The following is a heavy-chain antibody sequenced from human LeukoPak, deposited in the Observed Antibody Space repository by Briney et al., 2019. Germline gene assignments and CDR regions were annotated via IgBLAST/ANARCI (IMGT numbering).Heavy chain of an antibody. CDR2: ISSSSSYI. V-gene: IGHV3-21*03. D-gene: IGHD3-22*01. J-gene: IGHJ4*02. Sequence: GGSLRLSCAASGFTFSSYAMNWVRQARGKGLEWVSSISSSSSYIYYADSVKGRFTISRDNAKHSLYLQMNSLRAEDTAVYYCAREGTSRHYYYDSSGYPFDYWGQGTLVTVSS. CDR1: GFTFSSYA. CDR3: AREGTSRHYYYDSSGYPFDY.